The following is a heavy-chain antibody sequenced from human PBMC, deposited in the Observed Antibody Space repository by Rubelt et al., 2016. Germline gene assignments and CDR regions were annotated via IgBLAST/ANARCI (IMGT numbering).Heavy chain of an antibody. V-gene: IGHV7-4-1*02. CDR3: AREVGATRDYYYYYGMDV. CDR2: INTNTGNP. D-gene: IGHD1-26*01. J-gene: IGHJ6*02. Sequence: GWINTNTGNPTYAQGFTGRFVFSLDTSVSTAYLQISSLKAEDTAVYYCAREVGATRDYYYYYGMDVWGQGTTVTVSS.